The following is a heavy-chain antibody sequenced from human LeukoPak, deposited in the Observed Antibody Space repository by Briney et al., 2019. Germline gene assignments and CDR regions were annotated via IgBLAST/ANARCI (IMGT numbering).Heavy chain of an antibody. CDR2: INYSGNT. V-gene: IGHV4-34*01. D-gene: IGHD2-15*01. CDR3: ARRGTAYCRGGNCYSDKYFDY. J-gene: IGHJ4*02. Sequence: KPSETLSPTCAVYGGSPSGYYWTWIRQTPGKGLEWIGEINYSGNTNYNRSLKSRVTISADTSKNQFSLRLSSVTAADTAVYYCARRGTAYCRGGNCYSDKYFDYWGQGTQVTVSS. CDR1: GGSPSGYY.